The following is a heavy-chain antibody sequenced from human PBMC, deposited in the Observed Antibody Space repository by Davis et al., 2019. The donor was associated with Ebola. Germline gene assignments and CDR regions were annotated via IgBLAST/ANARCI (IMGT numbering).Heavy chain of an antibody. V-gene: IGHV4-39*01. J-gene: IGHJ4*02. D-gene: IGHD5-12*01. CDR1: GGSISTTSYY. Sequence: MPSETLSLTCTVSGGSISTTSYYWGWIRQSPGKGLEWIGSIYSSGTTYYNPSLKSRVTISVDTSKNQFYLNLSSVTASDTAVYYCARYVDIVITEPFNFWGQGTLVTVSS. CDR3: ARYVDIVITEPFNF. CDR2: IYSSGTT.